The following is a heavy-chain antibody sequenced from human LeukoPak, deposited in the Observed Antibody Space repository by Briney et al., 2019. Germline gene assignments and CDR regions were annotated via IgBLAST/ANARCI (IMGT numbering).Heavy chain of an antibody. D-gene: IGHD2-2*01. Sequence: GGSLRLSCAASGFTFSSYAMHWARQAPGKGLEWVAVISYDGSNRYHADSAKDRFTISRDNSKNTLYLQMNSLRAEDTAVYYCARDPYYQLQRGYFDYWGQGTLVTVSS. J-gene: IGHJ4*02. CDR2: ISYDGSNR. CDR3: ARDPYYQLQRGYFDY. CDR1: GFTFSSYA. V-gene: IGHV3-30-3*01.